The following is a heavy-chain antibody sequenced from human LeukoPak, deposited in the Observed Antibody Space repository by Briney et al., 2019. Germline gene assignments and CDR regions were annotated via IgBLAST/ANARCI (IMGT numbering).Heavy chain of an antibody. CDR2: ISGSGGST. CDR3: AKAATSYYFDY. D-gene: IGHD5-24*01. Sequence: SRGSLRLSCAASGFTFSRQAMGWVRQASGKGLEWVSGISGSGGSTYYADSVKGRFTITRDNSKNTLYLQMNSLRAEDTAVYYCAKAATSYYFDYWGQGTLVTVSS. V-gene: IGHV3-23*01. CDR1: GFTFSRQA. J-gene: IGHJ4*02.